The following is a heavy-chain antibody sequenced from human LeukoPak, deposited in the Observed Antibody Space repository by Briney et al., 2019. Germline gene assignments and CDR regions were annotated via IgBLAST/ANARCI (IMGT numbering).Heavy chain of an antibody. Sequence: PSETLSLTCTVSGGSISSYYWSWVRQPPGKGLEWIGYIYYSGSTNYNPSLKGRVTISLDTSKNQFSLNLSSVTAADTAVYYCARLNWVPGSTWPKIDSWGQGTLVTVSS. D-gene: IGHD6-13*01. CDR3: ARLNWVPGSTWPKIDS. V-gene: IGHV4-59*08. J-gene: IGHJ4*02. CDR2: IYYSGST. CDR1: GGSISSYY.